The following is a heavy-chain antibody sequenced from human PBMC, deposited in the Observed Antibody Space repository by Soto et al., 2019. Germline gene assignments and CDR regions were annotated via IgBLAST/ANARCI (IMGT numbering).Heavy chain of an antibody. V-gene: IGHV3-11*01. CDR3: ARQKAWTGEWLSLYAPGMDV. Sequence: QVQLVESGGGLVKPGGSLRLSCAASGFTFSDSYMSWIRQAPGKGLEWVSHISSSGSTIYYADSVKGRFNISRDNTKHSLYLQMNSLRAEDTAVYYCARQKAWTGEWLSLYAPGMDVWGQGTTVTVSS. CDR1: GFTFSDSY. J-gene: IGHJ6*02. D-gene: IGHD3-22*01. CDR2: ISSSGSTI.